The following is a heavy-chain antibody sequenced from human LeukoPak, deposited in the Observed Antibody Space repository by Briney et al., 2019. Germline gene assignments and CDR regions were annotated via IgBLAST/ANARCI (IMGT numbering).Heavy chain of an antibody. CDR3: ARAPSEIGGYYPEYFRH. D-gene: IGHD3-3*01. CDR1: GFSFSTYW. V-gene: IGHV3-74*01. CDR2: IKSDGST. J-gene: IGHJ1*01. Sequence: GGSLRLSCAASGFSFSTYWMHWVRQAPGKGLVWVSRIKSDGSTNYADSVKGRFTISRDNAKNTLSLQMNSLRPEDTGVYYCARAPSEIGGYYPEYFRHWGQGTLVTVSS.